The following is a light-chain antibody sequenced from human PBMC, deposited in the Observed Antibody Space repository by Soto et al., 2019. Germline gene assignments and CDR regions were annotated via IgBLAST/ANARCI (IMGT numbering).Light chain of an antibody. Sequence: QSALTQPASVSGSPGQSITISCTGTSSDVESYNFVSWYQQHPGKAPKLMIYEGSKRPSGVSNRFSGSKSGNTASLTISGLQAEDEADYYCCSYAGSSTWVFGTGTKLTVL. CDR2: EGS. V-gene: IGLV2-23*01. CDR3: CSYAGSSTWV. J-gene: IGLJ1*01. CDR1: SSDVESYNF.